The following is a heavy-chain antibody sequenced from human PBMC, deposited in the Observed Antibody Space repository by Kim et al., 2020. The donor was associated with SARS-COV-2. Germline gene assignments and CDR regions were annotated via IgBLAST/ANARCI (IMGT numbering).Heavy chain of an antibody. Sequence: ASVKVSCKASGYTFTGYYMHWVRQAPGQGLEWMGWINPNSGGTNYAQKFQGRVTMTRDTSISTAYMELSRLRSDDTAVYYCARDPDVAAAWVAHWFDPWGQGTLVTVSS. V-gene: IGHV1-2*02. CDR2: INPNSGGT. J-gene: IGHJ5*02. D-gene: IGHD6-13*01. CDR3: ARDPDVAAAWVAHWFDP. CDR1: GYTFTGYY.